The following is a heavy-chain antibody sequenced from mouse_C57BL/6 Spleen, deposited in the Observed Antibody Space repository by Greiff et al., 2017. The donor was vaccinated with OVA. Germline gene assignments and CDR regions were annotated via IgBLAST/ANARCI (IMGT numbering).Heavy chain of an antibody. CDR1: GFSLTSYG. J-gene: IGHJ4*01. V-gene: IGHV2-2*01. CDR3: ARIYYDYDGGYYYAMDY. Sequence: QVQLQQSGPGLVQPSQSLSITCTVSGFSLTSYGVHWVRQSPGKGLEWLGVIWSGGSTDYNAAFISRLSISKDNSKSQVFFKMNSLQADDTAIYYCARIYYDYDGGYYYAMDYWGQGTSVTVSS. D-gene: IGHD2-4*01. CDR2: IWSGGST.